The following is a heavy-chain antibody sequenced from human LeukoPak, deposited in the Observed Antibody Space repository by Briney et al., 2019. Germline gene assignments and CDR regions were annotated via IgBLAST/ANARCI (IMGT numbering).Heavy chain of an antibody. CDR2: IKPDGTTK. Sequence: GGSLRLSCAASGFPFSSYSMTWVRQAPGKGLEWVANIKPDGTTKFYVDSVKGRFTGSRDDARNTVYLQMNSLRAEDTAVYYCARWRGAQSEFVVWGQGTLVTVSS. D-gene: IGHD3-3*01. CDR3: ARWRGAQSEFVV. CDR1: GFPFSSYS. V-gene: IGHV3-7*01. J-gene: IGHJ4*02.